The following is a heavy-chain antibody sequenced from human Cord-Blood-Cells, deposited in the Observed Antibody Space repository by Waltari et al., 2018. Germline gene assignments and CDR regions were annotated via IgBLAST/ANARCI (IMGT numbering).Heavy chain of an antibody. D-gene: IGHD4-17*01. CDR1: GFTFSSYA. J-gene: IGHJ6*02. CDR3: AKDLDDYGDYYYYGMDV. CDR2: ISGSGGST. V-gene: IGHV3-23*01. Sequence: EVQLLESGGGLVQPGGSLRLSCAASGFTFSSYAMSWVRQAPGKGLEWVSAISGSGGSTYYADSVKGRFTISRDNSKYTLYLQMNSLRAEDTAVYYCAKDLDDYGDYYYYGMDVWGQGTTVTVSS.